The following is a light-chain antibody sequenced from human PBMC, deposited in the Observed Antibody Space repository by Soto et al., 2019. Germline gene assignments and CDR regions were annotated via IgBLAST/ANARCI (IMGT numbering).Light chain of an antibody. CDR2: EVR. Sequence: QSVLTQPASVSGSPGQSITISCTGTSSDVSDYNYVSWYQQHPGKAPKVMIFEVRNRPSGVSDRFSGSKSGNTSSLTISGLHTEDEADYFVISYTDRQSYLFGTGTKVTVL. V-gene: IGLV2-14*01. CDR1: SSDVSDYNY. J-gene: IGLJ1*01. CDR3: ISYTDRQSYL.